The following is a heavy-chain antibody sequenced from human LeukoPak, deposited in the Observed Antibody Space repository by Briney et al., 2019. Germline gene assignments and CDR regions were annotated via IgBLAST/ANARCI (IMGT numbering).Heavy chain of an antibody. CDR1: GFTFSSYW. J-gene: IGHJ4*02. V-gene: IGHV3-7*01. D-gene: IGHD1-1*01. CDR3: ARDKIEGPTKLDY. Sequence: GGSLRLSCAASGFTFSSYWMSWVRQAPGKGLEWVANIRQDESEKYYVDSVKGRFTISRDNAKNSLYLQMNSLRAEDTAVYYCARDKIEGPTKLDYWGQGILVTVSS. CDR2: IRQDESEK.